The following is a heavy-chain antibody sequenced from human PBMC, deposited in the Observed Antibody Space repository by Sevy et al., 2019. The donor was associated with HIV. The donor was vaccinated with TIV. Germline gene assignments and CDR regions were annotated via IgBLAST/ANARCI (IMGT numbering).Heavy chain of an antibody. D-gene: IGHD2-15*01. CDR2: ITHSGNT. V-gene: IGHV4-34*01. CDR3: ASGNDVFGSFDI. Sequence: SETLSLTCAVYGGSLSDYSWNWIRQSPERGLEWIGEITHSGNTNYVSSLKSRVTLSKATSKNQFFLKLNSVTAADTAVYFCASGNDVFGSFDIWGRGTGVTVSS. CDR1: GGSLSDYS. J-gene: IGHJ3*02.